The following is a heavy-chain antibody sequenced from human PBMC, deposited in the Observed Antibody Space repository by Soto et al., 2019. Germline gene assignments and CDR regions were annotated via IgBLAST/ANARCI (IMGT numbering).Heavy chain of an antibody. J-gene: IGHJ5*02. D-gene: IGHD3-22*01. CDR1: GFTFSSYA. CDR3: ARDGVLGSSGYYSNWFDP. V-gene: IGHV3-30-3*01. Sequence: QVQLVESGGGVVQPGRSLRLSCAASGFTFSSYAMHWVRQAPGKGLEWVAVISYDGSNKYYADSVKGRFTISRDNSKNTLYLQMNSLRAEDTAVYYCARDGVLGSSGYYSNWFDPWGQGTLVTVSS. CDR2: ISYDGSNK.